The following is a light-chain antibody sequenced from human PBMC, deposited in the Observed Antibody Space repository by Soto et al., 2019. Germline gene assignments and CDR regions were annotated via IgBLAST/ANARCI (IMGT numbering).Light chain of an antibody. CDR1: SSDVGGYNY. Sequence: QAVVTQPASVSGSPGQSITISCTGTSSDVGGYNYVSWYQQHPGKAPKVMIYEVSNRPSGVSNRFSGSKSGNMASLTISGLQAEDEADYYCSSYTSSSTLVFGTGTKVTVL. CDR3: SSYTSSSTLV. J-gene: IGLJ1*01. V-gene: IGLV2-14*01. CDR2: EVS.